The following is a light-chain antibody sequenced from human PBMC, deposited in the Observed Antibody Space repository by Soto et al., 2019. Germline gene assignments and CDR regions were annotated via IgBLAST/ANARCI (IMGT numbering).Light chain of an antibody. CDR1: QSVSSK. CDR3: QQYSNWPLT. CDR2: GAS. J-gene: IGKJ4*01. Sequence: EILMTQSPATLSVSPGERATLSCRASQSVSSKLAWYQQKPGQAPRLLVYGASTSATGIPARFSGSGSGTEFTLTISSLQSEDFAVYYCQQYSNWPLTFGGGTKVEI. V-gene: IGKV3-15*01.